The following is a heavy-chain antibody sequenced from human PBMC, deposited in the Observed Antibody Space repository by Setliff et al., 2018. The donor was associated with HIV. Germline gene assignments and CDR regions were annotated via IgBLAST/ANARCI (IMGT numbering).Heavy chain of an antibody. CDR1: GGSISSYY. CDR2: IYTTGST. V-gene: IGHV4-4*07. CDR3: ARGRRDPQVRRKEVGYFDY. J-gene: IGHJ4*02. Sequence: SETLSLTCTVSGGSISSYYWSWIRQPAGKGLEWIGYIYTTGSTNYNPSLKSRVTMSVDTSKNQFSLKLSSVTAADTAVYYCARGRRDPQVRRKEVGYFDYWGQGTLVTVSS. D-gene: IGHD2-2*01.